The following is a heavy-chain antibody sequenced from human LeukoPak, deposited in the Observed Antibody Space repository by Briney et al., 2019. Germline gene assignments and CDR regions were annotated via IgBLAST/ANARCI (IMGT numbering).Heavy chain of an antibody. J-gene: IGHJ4*02. CDR3: ARQKEYSSGWYY. CDR2: IYYSGST. D-gene: IGHD6-19*01. V-gene: IGHV4-59*08. Sequence: SETLSLTCTVSGGSISSYYWSWIRQPPGKGPEWIGYIYYSGSTNYNPSLKSRVTISVDTSKNQFSLKLSSVTAADTAVYYCARQKEYSSGWYYWGQGTLVTVSS. CDR1: GGSISSYY.